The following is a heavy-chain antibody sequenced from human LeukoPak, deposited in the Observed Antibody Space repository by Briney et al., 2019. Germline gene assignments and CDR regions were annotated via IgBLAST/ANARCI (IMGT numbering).Heavy chain of an antibody. D-gene: IGHD4-23*01. CDR3: ARDQGHGGNSWDY. V-gene: IGHV1-2*02. CDR1: GYTFTVYY. CDR2: INPNSGGT. J-gene: IGHJ4*02. Sequence: ASVKVSCKVSGYTFTVYYMHWVRQAPGQGLEWLGWINPNSGGTNYTQNFQGRVTMTRDTSISTAYMELSRLRSDDTAVYYCARDQGHGGNSWDYWGQGTLVTVSS.